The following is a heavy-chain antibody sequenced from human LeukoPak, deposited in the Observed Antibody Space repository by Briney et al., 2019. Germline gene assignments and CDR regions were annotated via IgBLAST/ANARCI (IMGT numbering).Heavy chain of an antibody. V-gene: IGHV3-48*03. Sequence: GGSLRLSCAASGFTFRSYEMNWVRQAPGKGLEWVSYISSSGSTIYYADSVKGRFTISRDNAKNSLYLQMNSLRAEDTAVYYCARAIAAAGEYYFDYWGQGTLVTVSS. CDR2: ISSSGSTI. CDR1: GFTFRSYE. D-gene: IGHD6-13*01. CDR3: ARAIAAAGEYYFDY. J-gene: IGHJ4*02.